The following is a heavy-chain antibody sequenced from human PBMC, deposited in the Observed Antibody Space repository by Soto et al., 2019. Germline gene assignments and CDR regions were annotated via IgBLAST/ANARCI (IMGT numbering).Heavy chain of an antibody. Sequence: SETLSLTCTVSGGSISSGGYYWSWIRQHPGKGLEWIGYIYYSGSTNYNPSLKSRVTMSVDTSKNQFSLKLSSVTAADTAVYYCARMYFRGHYYYYGMDVWGQGTTVTVSS. V-gene: IGHV4-61*08. CDR3: ARMYFRGHYYYYGMDV. CDR2: IYYSGST. CDR1: GGSISSGGYY. D-gene: IGHD3-9*01. J-gene: IGHJ6*02.